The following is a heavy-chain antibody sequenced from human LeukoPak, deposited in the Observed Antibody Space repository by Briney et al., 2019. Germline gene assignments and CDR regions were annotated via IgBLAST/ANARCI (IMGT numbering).Heavy chain of an antibody. CDR2: IYSGGDT. D-gene: IGHD6-19*01. V-gene: IGHV3-66*01. CDR1: GFTVSSNY. Sequence: GGSLRLSCAASGFTVSSNYMSWVRQAPGKGLEWVSVIYSGGDTYYADSVKGRFTISRDNSKNMIYLEMSSLKAEDTAVYYCAKERSLEIAVAGTVFDYWGQGTLVTVSS. CDR3: AKERSLEIAVAGTVFDY. J-gene: IGHJ4*02.